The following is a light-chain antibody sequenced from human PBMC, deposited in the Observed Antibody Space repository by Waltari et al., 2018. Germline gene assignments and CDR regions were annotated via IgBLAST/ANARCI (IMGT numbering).Light chain of an antibody. J-gene: IGLJ3*02. CDR3: EAGGQGSWV. CDR1: SGHSSNI. CDR2: VNSDGSH. Sequence: QLVLTQSPSSSASLGASVKLTCTLSSGHSSNIIPWPQQQPGKGPRYLMQVNSDGSHRKGDAFPVRFSGSSSGAERYLTFASLRSEGEADSSCEAGGQGSWVFGGGTKLTVL. V-gene: IGLV4-69*01.